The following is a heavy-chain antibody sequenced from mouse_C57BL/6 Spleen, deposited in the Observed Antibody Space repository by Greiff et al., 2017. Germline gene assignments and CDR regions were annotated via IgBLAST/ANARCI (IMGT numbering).Heavy chain of an antibody. Sequence: VQLQQSGPGLVPPSQSLSITCNVSGFSLTSYAISWVRQPPGKGLEWLGVIWTGGGTNYNSTLKSRLSISKDNSKSQVCLKMNSLQTDDTARYYCARNFLDYFDYWGQGTTLTVSS. D-gene: IGHD2-10*02. CDR1: GFSLTSYA. V-gene: IGHV2-9-1*01. CDR2: IWTGGGT. CDR3: ARNFLDYFDY. J-gene: IGHJ2*01.